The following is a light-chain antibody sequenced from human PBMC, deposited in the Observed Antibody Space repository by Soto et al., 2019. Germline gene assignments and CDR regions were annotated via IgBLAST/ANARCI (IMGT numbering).Light chain of an antibody. Sequence: QSVLTQPASVSGSPGQSITISCPGTSSDVGGYNYVSWYQQHPGKAPKLMIYDVSNRPSGVSNRFSGSKSGNTASLTISGLQAEDEADYYCSSYTSSSIVVFGGGTKVTVL. CDR3: SSYTSSSIVV. CDR2: DVS. V-gene: IGLV2-14*01. J-gene: IGLJ2*01. CDR1: SSDVGGYNY.